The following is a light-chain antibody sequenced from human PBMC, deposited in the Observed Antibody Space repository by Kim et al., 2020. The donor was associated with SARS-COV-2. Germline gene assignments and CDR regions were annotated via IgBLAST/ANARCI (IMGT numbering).Light chain of an antibody. V-gene: IGKV1-39*01. CDR2: STS. CDR3: QQSYSTPYN. CDR1: QSISSY. Sequence: DIQMTQSPSSLSASVGDRVTITCRASQSISSYLNWYQQKPGKAPKLLIYSTSSLQSGVPSRFSGSGSGTGFTLTISSLQPEDFATYYCQQSYSTPYNFGQGTKLEI. J-gene: IGKJ2*01.